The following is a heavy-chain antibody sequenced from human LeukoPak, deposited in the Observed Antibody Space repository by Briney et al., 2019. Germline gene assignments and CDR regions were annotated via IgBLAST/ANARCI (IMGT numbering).Heavy chain of an antibody. Sequence: SETLSLTCAVYGGSVSAHYWTWIRQPPGKGLEWIGYIYYSGSTNYNPSLKSRVTISVDTSKNQFSLKLSSVTAADTAVYYCARLVSSGSTEYFQHWGQGTLVTVSS. D-gene: IGHD3-22*01. CDR3: ARLVSSGSTEYFQH. CDR1: GGSVSAHY. V-gene: IGHV4-59*08. CDR2: IYYSGST. J-gene: IGHJ1*01.